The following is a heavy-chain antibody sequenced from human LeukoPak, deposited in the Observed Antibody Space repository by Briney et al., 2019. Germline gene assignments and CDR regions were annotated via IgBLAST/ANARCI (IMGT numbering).Heavy chain of an antibody. D-gene: IGHD3-9*01. V-gene: IGHV1-24*01. CDR1: GYTLTELS. J-gene: IGHJ6*02. CDR2: FDPEDGET. Sequence: ASVKVSCKVSGYTLTELSMHWVRQAPGKGLEWMGGFDPEDGETIYAQKFQGRVTMTEDTSTDTAYMELSSLRSDDTAVYYCARDRTRYFDWLYLGGGYYYYGMDVWGQGTTVTVSS. CDR3: ARDRTRYFDWLYLGGGYYYYGMDV.